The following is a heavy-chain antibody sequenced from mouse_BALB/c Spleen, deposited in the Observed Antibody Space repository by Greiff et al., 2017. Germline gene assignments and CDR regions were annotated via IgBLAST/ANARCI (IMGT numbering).Heavy chain of an antibody. CDR3: ARKGLVREAMDY. Sequence: VKLMESGPGLVQPSQSLSITCTVSGFSLTSYGVHWVRQSPGKGLEWLGVIWSGGSTDYNAAFISRLSISKDNSKSQVFFKMNSLQANDTAIYYCARKGLVREAMDYWGQGTSVTVSS. CDR1: GFSLTSYG. J-gene: IGHJ4*01. D-gene: IGHD3-3*01. V-gene: IGHV2-2*02. CDR2: IWSGGST.